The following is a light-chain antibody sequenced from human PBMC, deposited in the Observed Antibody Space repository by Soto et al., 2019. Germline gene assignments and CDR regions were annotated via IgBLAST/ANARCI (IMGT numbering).Light chain of an antibody. CDR2: YDS. V-gene: IGLV3-21*01. CDR3: QVWETSSGHQAI. J-gene: IGLJ2*01. CDR1: SIGSKS. Sequence: SYELTQPPSVSVGPGKTATITCGGNSIGSKSVHWYQQMPGQAPVLVISYDSDRPSGIPERFSGSNSGNTATLTISRVEPGDEADYYCQVWETSSGHQAIFGAGTKVTVL.